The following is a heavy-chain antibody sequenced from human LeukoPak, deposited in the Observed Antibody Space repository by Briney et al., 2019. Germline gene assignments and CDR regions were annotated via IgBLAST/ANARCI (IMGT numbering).Heavy chain of an antibody. CDR3: ARELPDNWFDP. Sequence: TSETLSLTCTVSGGSISSGGYYWSWIRQHPGKGLEWIGYIYYSGSTYYNPSLKSRVTISVDTSKNQFSLKLSSVTAADTAVYYCARELPDNWFDPWGQGTLVTVSS. CDR1: GGSISSGGYY. CDR2: IYYSGST. D-gene: IGHD1-26*01. J-gene: IGHJ5*02. V-gene: IGHV4-31*03.